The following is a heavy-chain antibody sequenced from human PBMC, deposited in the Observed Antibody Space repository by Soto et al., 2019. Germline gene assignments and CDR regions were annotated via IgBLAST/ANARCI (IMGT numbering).Heavy chain of an antibody. D-gene: IGHD6-19*01. CDR3: ARVRAVAGHSMDV. CDR1: GYTFITYY. Sequence: ASVKVSCKASGYTFITYYMHWVRQAPGQGYEWMGIINPSGGSTTYAQKFQGRVTMTRGTSTTTVYMELSSVTAADTAVYYCARVRAVAGHSMDVWGQGTTVTVSS. J-gene: IGHJ6*02. V-gene: IGHV1-46*01. CDR2: INPSGGST.